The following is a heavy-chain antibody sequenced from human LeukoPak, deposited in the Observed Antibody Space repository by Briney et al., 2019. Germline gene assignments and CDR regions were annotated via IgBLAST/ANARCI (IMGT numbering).Heavy chain of an antibody. Sequence: GGSLRLSCATSGFTFSSYGMHWVRQAPGKGLEWVAFIRYDGTNKYYADSVKGRFTISRDNSKNTLYVQMNSLRVDDTAVYYCAREGAAYSSTWYTLDCWGQGILVTVSS. D-gene: IGHD6-13*01. CDR2: IRYDGTNK. CDR3: AREGAAYSSTWYTLDC. J-gene: IGHJ4*02. V-gene: IGHV3-30*02. CDR1: GFTFSSYG.